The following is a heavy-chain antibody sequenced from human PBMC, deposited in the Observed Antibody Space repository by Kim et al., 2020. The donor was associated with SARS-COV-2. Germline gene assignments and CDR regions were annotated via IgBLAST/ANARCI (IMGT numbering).Heavy chain of an antibody. D-gene: IGHD1-1*01. CDR2: FDPEDGET. CDR1: GYTLTELS. J-gene: IGHJ5*02. CDR3: ATDKGVDWNESWFDP. Sequence: ASVKVSCKVSGYTLTELSMHWVRQAPGKGLEWMGGFDPEDGETIYAQKFQGRVTMTEDTSTDTAYMELSSLRSEDTAVYYCATDKGVDWNESWFDPWGQGTLVTVSS. V-gene: IGHV1-24*01.